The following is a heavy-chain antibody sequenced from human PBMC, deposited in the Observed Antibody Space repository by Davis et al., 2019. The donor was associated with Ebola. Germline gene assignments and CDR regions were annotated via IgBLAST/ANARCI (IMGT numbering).Heavy chain of an antibody. D-gene: IGHD2-2*01. CDR1: GFTFSSYS. CDR2: ISSSSSTI. J-gene: IGHJ6*02. CDR3: ARDTSGVVVVPAAPPDYYYGMDV. V-gene: IGHV3-48*01. Sequence: GESLKISCAASGFTFSSYSMNWVRQAPGKGLEWVSYISSSSSTIYYADSVKGRFTISRDNAKNSLYLQMNSLRAEDTAVYYCARDTSGVVVVPAAPPDYYYGMDVWGQGTTVTVSS.